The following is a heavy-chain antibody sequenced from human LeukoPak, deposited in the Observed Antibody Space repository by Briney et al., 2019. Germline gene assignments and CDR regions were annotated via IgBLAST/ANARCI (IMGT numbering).Heavy chain of an antibody. Sequence: GGSLRLSCAASGFTFSSNVMIWVRQAPGKGLEWVSSIPASGGSTYYADSVKGRFTISRDTSKNTLYLQMNSLRVDDTAVYYCARDLYSSAWYGIHWGQGTLVTVSS. CDR3: ARDLYSSAWYGIH. CDR2: IPASGGST. CDR1: GFTFSSNV. V-gene: IGHV3-23*01. J-gene: IGHJ4*02. D-gene: IGHD6-19*01.